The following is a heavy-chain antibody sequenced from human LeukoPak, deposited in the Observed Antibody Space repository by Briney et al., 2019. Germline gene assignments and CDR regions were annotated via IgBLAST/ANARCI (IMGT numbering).Heavy chain of an antibody. CDR3: ARSVAISSGYYDFDY. D-gene: IGHD3-22*01. CDR2: IYYSGST. V-gene: IGHV4-59*06. Sequence: KPGGSLRLSCAASGFTFSSYSMNWVRQAPGKGLEWIGYIYYSGSTYYNPSLKSRVSISVDTSKKQFSLRLSSVTAADTAVYYCARSVAISSGYYDFDYWGQGTLVTVSS. J-gene: IGHJ4*02. CDR1: GFTFSSYS.